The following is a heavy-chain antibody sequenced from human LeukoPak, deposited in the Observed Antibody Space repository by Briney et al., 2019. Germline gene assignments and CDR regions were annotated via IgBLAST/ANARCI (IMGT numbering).Heavy chain of an antibody. V-gene: IGHV1-46*03. CDR2: INPSGGST. D-gene: IGHD5-12*01. Sequence: ASVKVSCKASGYTSTSYYMHRVRQAPGQGLEWMGIINPSGGSTSYAQKFQGRVTMTRDTSTSTVYMELSSLSSEDTAVYYCAREGVATITGGWGERCLVTV. J-gene: IGHJ4*02. CDR3: AREGVATITGG. CDR1: GYTSTSYY.